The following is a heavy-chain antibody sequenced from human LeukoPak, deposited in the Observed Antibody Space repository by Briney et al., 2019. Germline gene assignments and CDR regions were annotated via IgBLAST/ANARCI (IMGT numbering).Heavy chain of an antibody. J-gene: IGHJ4*02. Sequence: SQTLPLNCAISGDSVSSMNAVWHWIRQSPSRVLEMLGRTYYSSKWYNDYAVSVRSRVTINPDTSKNQFSLQLNSVAPEDTAVYYCAYQGPRATTFDYWGQGTLVTVSS. D-gene: IGHD5-12*01. CDR3: AYQGPRATTFDY. CDR1: GDSVSSMNAV. V-gene: IGHV6-1*01. CDR2: TYYSSKWYN.